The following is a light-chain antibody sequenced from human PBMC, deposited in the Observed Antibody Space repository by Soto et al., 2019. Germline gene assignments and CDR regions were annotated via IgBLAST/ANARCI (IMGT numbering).Light chain of an antibody. CDR3: QQYNRSPRT. CDR2: GAS. CDR1: QSVNIH. J-gene: IGKJ1*01. V-gene: IGKV3D-15*01. Sequence: EIQMTQSPATLSVSLGERATVSCRASQSVNIHLAWYQQKPGQAPRLLIYGASARATGIPARFSGSGSGTEFTLTISSLQPEDFAVYYCQQYNRSPRTFGQGTKVDIK.